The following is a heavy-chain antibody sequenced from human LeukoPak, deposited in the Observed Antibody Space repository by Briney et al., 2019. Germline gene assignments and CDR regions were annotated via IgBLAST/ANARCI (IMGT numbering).Heavy chain of an antibody. CDR1: GFIFSRYD. V-gene: IGHV3-13*01. CDR2: IDTAGDT. D-gene: IGHD3-10*01. J-gene: IGHJ6*03. Sequence: GGSLRLSCAASGFIFSRYDMHWVRQATGKGLEWVSDIDTAGDTFYPGSVKGRFTISRENAKNSLYVQTNSVRAGDTAVYYCARVDGSGSYYMDVWGKGTTVTVSS. CDR3: ARVDGSGSYYMDV.